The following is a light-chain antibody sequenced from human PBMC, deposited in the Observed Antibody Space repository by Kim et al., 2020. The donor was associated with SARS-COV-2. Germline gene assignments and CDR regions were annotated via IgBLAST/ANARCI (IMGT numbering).Light chain of an antibody. CDR1: NSGSKN. Sequence: SYELTQPPSASVAPGETAKIPCGGNNSGSKNVHWYQQKTGQDRVLVITHDSDRPSGIPDRFSGSNSGNTATLTINRVEAGDEADDFCQGWDSWEFGGGTK. V-gene: IGLV3-21*04. J-gene: IGLJ3*02. CDR2: HDS. CDR3: QGWDSWE.